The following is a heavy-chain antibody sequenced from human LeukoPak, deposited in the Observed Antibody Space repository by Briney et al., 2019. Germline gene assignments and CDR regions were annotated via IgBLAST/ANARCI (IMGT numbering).Heavy chain of an antibody. V-gene: IGHV4-39*07. CDR3: ALGGSWAEYGAFDI. Sequence: PSETLSLTCTVSGGSIRSSYYYWGWIRQPPGKGLEWIGSIYDSGSTNYNPSLKSRVTISVDTSKNQSSLKLSSVTAADTAVYYCALGGSWAEYGAFDIWGQGTMVTVSS. CDR1: GGSIRSSYYY. CDR2: IYDSGST. J-gene: IGHJ3*02. D-gene: IGHD3-10*01.